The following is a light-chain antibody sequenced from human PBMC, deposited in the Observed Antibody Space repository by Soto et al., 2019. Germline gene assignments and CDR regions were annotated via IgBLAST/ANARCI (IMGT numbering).Light chain of an antibody. V-gene: IGLV1-44*01. CDR2: NND. J-gene: IGLJ3*02. CDR1: TSNVGTYT. CDR3: ATWDDSLNGRV. Sequence: QSVLTQPPSASGTPGQRVTISCSGSTSNVGTYTVDWYQQVPGAAPKLLIYNNDQRPSRVPARFSGSKSGASASLAISGLQSDDAGDYYCATWDDSLNGRVFGGGTKVTVL.